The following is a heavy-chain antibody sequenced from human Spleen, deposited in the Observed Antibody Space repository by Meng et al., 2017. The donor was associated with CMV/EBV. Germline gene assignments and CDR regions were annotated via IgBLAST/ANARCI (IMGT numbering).Heavy chain of an antibody. Sequence: CAASGFTFSSYGMRWVRQAPGKGLEWVSAISGGGGLTHHGASVKGRFTISRDNSKNTLYLEMNSLRGDDTAVYYCARDGGGSHFFDYWGQGALVTVSS. CDR2: ISGGGGLT. CDR3: ARDGGGSHFFDY. V-gene: IGHV3-23*01. D-gene: IGHD1-26*01. J-gene: IGHJ4*02. CDR1: GFTFSSYG.